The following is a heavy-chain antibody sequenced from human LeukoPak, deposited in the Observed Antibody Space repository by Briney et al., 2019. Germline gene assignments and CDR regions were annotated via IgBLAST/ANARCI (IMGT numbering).Heavy chain of an antibody. CDR1: GSFFGGHA. CDR2: ITKDSDRA. CDR3: AKGVGYCSSTSCYYYHYYMDV. J-gene: IGHJ6*03. V-gene: IGHV3-48*02. Sequence: GGSLRLSCEASGSFFGGHAINWLRQAPGKGPEWIAFITKDSDRAYYAESVEVRFTVSRDNAKNSLYLRMSSLRDEDTAVYYCAKGVGYCSSTSCYYYHYYMDVWGKGTTVTVSS. D-gene: IGHD2-2*01.